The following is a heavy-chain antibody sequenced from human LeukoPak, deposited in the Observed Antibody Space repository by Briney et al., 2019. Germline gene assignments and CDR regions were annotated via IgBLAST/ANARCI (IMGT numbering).Heavy chain of an antibody. CDR2: IYLSGNT. D-gene: IGHD3-10*01. CDR1: GGSISSGSYY. CDR3: AREWFGEFLHAFDL. Sequence: PSQTLSFTCTVSGGSISSGSYYWSWIRQPAGKGLEWIGRIYLSGNTNYNPSLKSRVTISLDTSKNQISLKLSSVTAADAAVYHCAREWFGEFLHAFDLWGQGTMVTVSS. J-gene: IGHJ3*01. V-gene: IGHV4-61*02.